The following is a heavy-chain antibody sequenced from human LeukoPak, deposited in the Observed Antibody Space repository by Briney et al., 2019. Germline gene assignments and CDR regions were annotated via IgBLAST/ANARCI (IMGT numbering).Heavy chain of an antibody. CDR3: ARDAGIVGASYAFDI. D-gene: IGHD1-26*01. J-gene: IGHJ3*02. Sequence: PGGSLRLSCAASGFTVSSNYMSWVRQAPGKGLEWVSVIYSGGSTYYADSVKGRFTISRDNSKNTLYLQMNSLRAEDTAVYYCARDAGIVGASYAFDIWGQGTMVTVSS. V-gene: IGHV3-53*01. CDR1: GFTVSSNY. CDR2: IYSGGST.